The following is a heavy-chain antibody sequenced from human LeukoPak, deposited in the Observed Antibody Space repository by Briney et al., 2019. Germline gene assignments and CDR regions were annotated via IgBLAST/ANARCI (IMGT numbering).Heavy chain of an antibody. V-gene: IGHV4-39*01. Sequence: SSETLSLTCTVSGGSISSGSYYWGWIRQPPGKGLEWIGSIYYSGSTYYNPSLKSRVTISVDTSKNQFSLKLSSVTAADTAVYYCARHLRFLEWSPGIAWFDPWGQGTLVTVSS. CDR3: ARHLRFLEWSPGIAWFDP. CDR1: GGSISSGSYY. D-gene: IGHD3-3*01. CDR2: IYYSGST. J-gene: IGHJ5*02.